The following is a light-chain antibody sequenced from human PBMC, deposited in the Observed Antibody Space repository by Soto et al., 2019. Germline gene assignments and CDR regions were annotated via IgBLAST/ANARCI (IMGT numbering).Light chain of an antibody. CDR2: DVS. CDR3: SSYTSSSTF. Sequence: XSVLTQPASVSGSPGQSITISCTGTSSDVGGYNYVSWYQQHPGKAPKLMIYDVSNRPSGVSNRFSGSKSGNTASLTISGLQAEDEADYYCSSYTSSSTFFGTGNKVTVL. V-gene: IGLV2-14*01. J-gene: IGLJ1*01. CDR1: SSDVGGYNY.